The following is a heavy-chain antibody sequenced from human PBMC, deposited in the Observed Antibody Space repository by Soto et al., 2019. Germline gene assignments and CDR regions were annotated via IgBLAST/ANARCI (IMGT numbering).Heavy chain of an antibody. CDR3: CGSLHYYYYGMDV. J-gene: IGHJ6*02. CDR2: ISGSGGST. V-gene: IGHV3-23*01. Sequence: PGGSLRLSCSASGFTFSSYAMSWVRQAPGKGLEWVSAISGSGGSTYYADSVKGRFTISRDNSKNTLYLQMNSLRAEDTAVYYACGSLHYYYYGMDVWGQGTTVTVSS. CDR1: GFTFSSYA. D-gene: IGHD1-26*01.